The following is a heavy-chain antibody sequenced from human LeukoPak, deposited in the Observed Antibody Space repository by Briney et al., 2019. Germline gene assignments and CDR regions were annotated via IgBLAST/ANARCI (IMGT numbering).Heavy chain of an antibody. CDR1: GGSISSSNW. CDR3: AKDQQYCSGGSCYSSFDY. CDR2: IYHSGST. J-gene: IGHJ4*02. D-gene: IGHD2-15*01. V-gene: IGHV4-4*02. Sequence: SETLSLTCAVSGGSISSSNWWSWVRQPPGKGLEWIGEIYHSGSTNYNPSLKSRVTISVDTSKNQFSLKLSSVTAADTAVYYCAKDQQYCSGGSCYSSFDYWGQGTLVTVSS.